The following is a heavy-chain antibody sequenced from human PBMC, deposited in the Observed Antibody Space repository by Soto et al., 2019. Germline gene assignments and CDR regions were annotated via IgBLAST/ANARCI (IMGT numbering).Heavy chain of an antibody. CDR2: IWYDGSNK. CDR1: GFTFSSYG. Sequence: PXGSLRLSCAASGFTFSSYGMHWVRQAPGKGLEWVAVIWYDGSNKYYADSVKGRFTISRDNSKNTLYLQMNSLRAEDTAVYYCARDSRYCSGGSCNNWFDPWGQGTLVTVSS. CDR3: ARDSRYCSGGSCNNWFDP. V-gene: IGHV3-33*01. J-gene: IGHJ5*02. D-gene: IGHD2-15*01.